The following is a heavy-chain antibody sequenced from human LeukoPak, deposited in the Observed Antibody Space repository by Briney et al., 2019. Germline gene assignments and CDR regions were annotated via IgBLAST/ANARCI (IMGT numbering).Heavy chain of an antibody. J-gene: IGHJ4*02. Sequence: PSETLSLTCTVSGGSISSSSYYWGWIRQPPGKGLEWIGSIYYSGSTYYNPSLKSRVTISVDTSKNQFSLKLSSVTAADTAVYYCARQTVTMVRGVMGDYFDYWGQGTLVTVSS. V-gene: IGHV4-39*01. CDR1: GGSISSSSYY. CDR2: IYYSGST. CDR3: ARQTVTMVRGVMGDYFDY. D-gene: IGHD3-10*01.